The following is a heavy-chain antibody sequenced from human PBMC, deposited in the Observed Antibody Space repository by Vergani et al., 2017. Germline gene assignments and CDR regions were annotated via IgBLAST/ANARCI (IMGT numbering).Heavy chain of an antibody. J-gene: IGHJ4*02. D-gene: IGHD2-8*01. V-gene: IGHV4-34*01. Sequence: QVQLQQWGAGLLKPSETLSLTCAVYGGSFSGYYWSWIRQPPGKGLEWIGEINHSGSTNYNPSLKSRVTISVDTSKNQFSLKLSSVTAADTAVYYCARDLGYCTNGVCWGAGSFDYWGQGTLVTVSS. CDR1: GGSFSGYY. CDR2: INHSGST. CDR3: ARDLGYCTNGVCWGAGSFDY.